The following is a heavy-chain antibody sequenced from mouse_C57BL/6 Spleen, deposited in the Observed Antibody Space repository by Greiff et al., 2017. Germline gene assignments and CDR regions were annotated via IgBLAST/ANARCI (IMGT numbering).Heavy chain of an antibody. D-gene: IGHD2-13*01. J-gene: IGHJ3*01. CDR2: IHPTSGST. CDR1: GYTFTSYW. CDR3: ASGDYDWEDWFAY. V-gene: IGHV1-64*01. Sequence: QVQLQQPGAELVKPGASVKLSCKASGYTFTSYWMHWVKQRPGQGLEWIGMIHPTSGSTNYNEKFKSKATLTVDKSSSTAYMQLSSLTSEDSAVXYWASGDYDWEDWFAYWGQGTLVTVSA.